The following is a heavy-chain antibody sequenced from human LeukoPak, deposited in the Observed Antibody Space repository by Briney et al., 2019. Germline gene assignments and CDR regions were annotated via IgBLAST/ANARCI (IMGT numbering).Heavy chain of an antibody. V-gene: IGHV1-8*01. CDR1: GYTFTSYD. D-gene: IGHD5-18*01. CDR2: MNPNSGNT. Sequence: ASVKVSCKASGYTFTSYDINWVRQATGQGLEWMGWMNPNSGNTGYAQKFQGRVTMTRNTSISTAYMELSSLRSEDTAVHYCARGRSKRGYSYGNWFDPWGQGTLVTVSS. J-gene: IGHJ5*02. CDR3: ARGRSKRGYSYGNWFDP.